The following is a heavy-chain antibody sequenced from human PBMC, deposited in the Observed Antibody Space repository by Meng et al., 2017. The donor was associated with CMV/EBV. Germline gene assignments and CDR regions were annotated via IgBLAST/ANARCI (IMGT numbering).Heavy chain of an antibody. V-gene: IGHV3-48*04. CDR1: GFTFSSYW. J-gene: IGHJ6*02. CDR2: ISSSGSTI. Sequence: GESLKISCAASGFTFSSYWMHWVRQAPGKGLEWVSYISSSGSTIYYADSVKGRFTISRDNAKNSLYLQMNSLRAEDTAVYYCATVRGMDVWGQGTTVTVSS. D-gene: IGHD4-17*01. CDR3: ATVRGMDV.